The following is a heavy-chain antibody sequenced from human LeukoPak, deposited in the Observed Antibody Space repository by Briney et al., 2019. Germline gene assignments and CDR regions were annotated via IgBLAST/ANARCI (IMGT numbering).Heavy chain of an antibody. CDR2: ISSGFHT. CDR3: VGEARGYHYTYFDY. V-gene: IGHV3-13*01. D-gene: IGHD5-18*01. CDR1: GFTLGSHD. Sequence: GGSLRLSCTASGFTLGSHDMHWVRQTTGEGLEWVAAISSGFHTFYAASVKGRFSVSRDDAKNSLYLQMSTLRAGDTALYYCVGEARGYHYTYFDYWGQGTLVTVSS. J-gene: IGHJ4*02.